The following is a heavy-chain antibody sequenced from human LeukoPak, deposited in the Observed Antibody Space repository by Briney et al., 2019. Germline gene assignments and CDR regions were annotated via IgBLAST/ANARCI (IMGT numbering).Heavy chain of an antibody. D-gene: IGHD2-8*01. Sequence: GGSLRLSCAASGFTFSSYSMNWVRQAPGKGLEWVSSISSSSSYIYYADSVKGRFTISRDNAKNSLYLQMNSLRAEDTAVYYCAVGDYLGYCTNGVCYWGNAFDIWGQGTMVTVSS. CDR2: ISSSSSYI. CDR1: GFTFSSYS. V-gene: IGHV3-21*01. CDR3: AVGDYLGYCTNGVCYWGNAFDI. J-gene: IGHJ3*02.